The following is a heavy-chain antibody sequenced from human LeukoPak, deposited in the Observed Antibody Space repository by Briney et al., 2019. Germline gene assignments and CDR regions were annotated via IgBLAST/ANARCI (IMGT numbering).Heavy chain of an antibody. D-gene: IGHD3-10*01. J-gene: IGHJ5*02. V-gene: IGHV1-46*01. CDR3: ARGAPIGGSGSYSVCFDP. Sequence: ASVKVSCKASGYTFTSYYMHWVRQAPGQGLEWMGIINPSGGSTSYAQKFQGRVTMTRDTSTSTVYMELSSLRSEVTAVYYCARGAPIGGSGSYSVCFDPWGQGTLVTVSS. CDR1: GYTFTSYY. CDR2: INPSGGST.